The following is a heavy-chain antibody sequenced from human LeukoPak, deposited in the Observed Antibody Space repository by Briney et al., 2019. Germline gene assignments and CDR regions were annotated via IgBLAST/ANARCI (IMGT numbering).Heavy chain of an antibody. Sequence: SETLSLTCAVSGYSISSGYYWGWIRQPPGKGLEWIGSIYHSGSTYYNPSLKSRVTISVDTSKNQFSLKLSSVTAADTAVYYCAREDMVRGVIIYYYGMDVWSKGTTVTVSS. CDR1: GYSISSGYY. J-gene: IGHJ6*04. CDR3: AREDMVRGVIIYYYGMDV. V-gene: IGHV4-38-2*02. D-gene: IGHD3-10*01. CDR2: IYHSGST.